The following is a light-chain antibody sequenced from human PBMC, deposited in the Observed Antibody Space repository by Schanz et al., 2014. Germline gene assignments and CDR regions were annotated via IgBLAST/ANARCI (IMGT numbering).Light chain of an antibody. J-gene: IGKJ5*01. Sequence: EVVLTQSPATLSLSPGERATLSCRASQIVSNDFAWYQQKPGQAPRLLIYGSSNRATGIPARFSGSGSGTDFTLTITSLEPEDFAVYYCQQYGSSPRTFGQGTRLEIK. CDR3: QQYGSSPRT. CDR2: GSS. V-gene: IGKV3-11*01. CDR1: QIVSND.